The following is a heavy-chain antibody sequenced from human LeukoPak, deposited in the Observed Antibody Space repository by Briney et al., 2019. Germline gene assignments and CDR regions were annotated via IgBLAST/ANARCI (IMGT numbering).Heavy chain of an antibody. CDR3: ARVSYDILTGYPEDGMDV. D-gene: IGHD3-9*01. J-gene: IGHJ6*02. V-gene: IGHV1-2*02. Sequence: ASVKVSCKASGYTFTGYYMHWVRQAPGQGLEWMGWINPNSGGTNYAQKFQGRVTMTRDTSTSTAYMELRSLRSDDTAVYYCARVSYDILTGYPEDGMDVWGQGTTVTVSS. CDR2: INPNSGGT. CDR1: GYTFTGYY.